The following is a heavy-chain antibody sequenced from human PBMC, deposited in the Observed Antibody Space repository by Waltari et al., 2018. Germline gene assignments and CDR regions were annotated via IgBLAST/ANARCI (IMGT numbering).Heavy chain of an antibody. J-gene: IGHJ5*02. Sequence: QVQLVQSGAEVKKPGASVKVSCKASGYTFTSYDTNWVRQATGQGLGWMGWMNPNSGNTGYAQKFQGRVTMTRNTSISTAYMELSSLRSEDTAVYYCARTGGVYCSGGSCYQGGFDPWGQGTLVTVSS. V-gene: IGHV1-8*01. CDR1: GYTFTSYD. D-gene: IGHD2-15*01. CDR3: ARTGGVYCSGGSCYQGGFDP. CDR2: MNPNSGNT.